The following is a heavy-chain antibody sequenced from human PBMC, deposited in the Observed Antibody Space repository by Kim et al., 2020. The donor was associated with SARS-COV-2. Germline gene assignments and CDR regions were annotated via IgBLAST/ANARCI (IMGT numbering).Heavy chain of an antibody. J-gene: IGHJ4*02. CDR1: GFTYSSYC. D-gene: IGHD5-18*01. CDR2: IKEDGSEK. CDR3: VRDRGYSYSNQGEFDY. V-gene: IGHV3-7*01. Sequence: GGSLRLSCAVSGFTYSSYCMSWVRQAPGKGLEWVANIKEDGSEKHYVDSVKGRFTISRDNAKNSLYLQMNSLRAEDAAVYYCVRDRGYSYSNQGEFDYWGQGTLVTVSS.